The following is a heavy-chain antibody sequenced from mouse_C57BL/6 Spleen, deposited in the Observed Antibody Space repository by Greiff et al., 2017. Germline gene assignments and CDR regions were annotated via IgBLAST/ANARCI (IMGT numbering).Heavy chain of an antibody. D-gene: IGHD3-2*01. CDR3: ARHGDSAYAMDY. J-gene: IGHJ4*01. V-gene: IGHV5-2*01. CDR2: INSDGGST. CDR1: AYEFPSPD. Sequence: EVQLVESGGGLVQPGASLKLSCESNAYEFPSPDMSWVRKTPEKRLELVAAINSDGGSTNYPDTMERRFIFSRDNTKKTRYMQMSSLSSEVTALDYCARHGDSAYAMDYWGQGTSVTVSS.